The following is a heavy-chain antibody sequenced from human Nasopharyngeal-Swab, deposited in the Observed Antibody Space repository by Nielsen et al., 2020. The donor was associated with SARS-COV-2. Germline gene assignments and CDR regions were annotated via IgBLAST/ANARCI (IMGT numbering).Heavy chain of an antibody. CDR1: GASISSSIYY. Sequence: ETLSLTCTVSGASISSSIYYWGWIRQPPGKGLEWIGSIYYSGSTYYNPSLKSRVTISVDTSKNQFSLKLSSVTAADTAVYYCARRYREITIFGVVITPFDYWGQGTLVTVSS. CDR3: ARRYREITIFGVVITPFDY. CDR2: IYYSGST. J-gene: IGHJ4*02. D-gene: IGHD3-3*01. V-gene: IGHV4-39*01.